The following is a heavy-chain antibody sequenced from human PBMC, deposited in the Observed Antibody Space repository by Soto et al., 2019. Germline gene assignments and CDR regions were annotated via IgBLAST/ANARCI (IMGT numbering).Heavy chain of an antibody. D-gene: IGHD3-10*01. V-gene: IGHV1-18*03. J-gene: IGHJ5*02. CDR3: ALLGITMVLGSYYPIDP. CDR2: IRAYNGKK. Sequence: GASVKVSCEASGYTFTSYGISWVRQAPGQGLEWMGWIRAYNGKKKYAQKLKGRVTMTTDTSTSTDYMELWSMSTEDMDVSYCALLGITMVLGSYYPIDPWGQGTLVTVSS. CDR1: GYTFTSYG.